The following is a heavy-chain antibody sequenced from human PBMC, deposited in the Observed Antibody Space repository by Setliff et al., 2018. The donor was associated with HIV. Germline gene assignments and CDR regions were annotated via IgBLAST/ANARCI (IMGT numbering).Heavy chain of an antibody. CDR1: GGSISSDY. J-gene: IGHJ3*02. V-gene: IGHV4-59*01. CDR3: ATGWRVDAFDI. D-gene: IGHD2-15*01. CDR2: IYYSGST. Sequence: SETLSLTCTASGGSISSDYWSWIRQPPGKGLEWIGYIYYSGSTNYNPSLRSRVTISVDTSKNQFSLKLSSVTAADTAVYYCATGWRVDAFDIWGQGTMVTV.